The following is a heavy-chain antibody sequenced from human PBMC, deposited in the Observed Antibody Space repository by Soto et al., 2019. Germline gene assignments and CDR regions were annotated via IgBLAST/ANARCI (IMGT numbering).Heavy chain of an antibody. CDR3: AKDFSDIWDYRRDFDY. V-gene: IGHV3-9*01. D-gene: IGHD1-7*01. J-gene: IGHJ4*02. CDR1: GFTFHDYA. CDR2: ISWNSGSI. Sequence: PGGSLRLSCGSSGFTFHDYAMHWVRQAPGKGLEWVSGISWNSGSIAYADSVKGRFTISRDNAKNSLYLQMNSLTPEDTALYYCAKDFSDIWDYRRDFDYWGQGTLVTVSS.